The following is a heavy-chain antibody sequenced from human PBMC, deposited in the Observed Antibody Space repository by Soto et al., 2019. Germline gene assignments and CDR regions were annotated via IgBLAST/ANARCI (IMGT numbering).Heavy chain of an antibody. CDR3: AKAQFATGYSSGWGVFGY. CDR2: ISCNSGSI. D-gene: IGHD6-19*01. V-gene: IGHV3-9*01. Sequence: EVQLVESGGGLVQPGRSLRLSCAASGFTFDDYAMHWVRQAPGKGLEWVSGISCNSGSIGYADSVKGRFTISRDNAKNSLYLQMNSLRAEDTALYYCAKAQFATGYSSGWGVFGYWGQGTLVTVSS. CDR1: GFTFDDYA. J-gene: IGHJ4*02.